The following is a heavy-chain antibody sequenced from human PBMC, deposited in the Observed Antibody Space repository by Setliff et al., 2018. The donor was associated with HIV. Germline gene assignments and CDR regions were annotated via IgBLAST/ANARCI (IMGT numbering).Heavy chain of an antibody. CDR1: GFTFSFYG. D-gene: IGHD6-19*01. Sequence: GESLKISCAASGFTFSFYGMHWVRQAPGKGLEWVAFIRYDDSYKFYADSVKGRFTISRDNSKNTLYLQMNSLRADDTAVYYCAKNLYRSPWSPLDYWGQGTLVTVSA. V-gene: IGHV3-30*02. CDR2: IRYDDSYK. CDR3: AKNLYRSPWSPLDY. J-gene: IGHJ4*02.